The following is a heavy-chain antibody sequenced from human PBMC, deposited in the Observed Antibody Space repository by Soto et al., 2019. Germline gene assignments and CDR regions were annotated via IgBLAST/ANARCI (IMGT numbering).Heavy chain of an antibody. Sequence: ASVKVSCKATGYTFIAYYMHWVRQAPGQGLEWVGIINPRGDRTSYAQKFKGRVTMTTDTSTSTVYMELSSLRSEDTAVYYCARDLPTFTRASDYWGQGTLVTVSS. D-gene: IGHD3-10*01. CDR2: INPRGDRT. CDR1: GYTFIAYY. V-gene: IGHV1-46*01. J-gene: IGHJ4*02. CDR3: ARDLPTFTRASDY.